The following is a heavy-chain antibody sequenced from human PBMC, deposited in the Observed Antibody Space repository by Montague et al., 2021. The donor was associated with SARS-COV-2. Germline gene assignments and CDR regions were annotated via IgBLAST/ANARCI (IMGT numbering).Heavy chain of an antibody. CDR2: IGSSSTAI. J-gene: IGHJ1*01. V-gene: IGHV3-48*02. CDR3: ARSMAGWFQH. Sequence: SLRLSCAASGFTFSTYSMSWVRQAAGRGLEWISFIGSSSTAISYADSVKGRFTVSRDNVKNSLYLQMNSLRDDDTAVYYCARSMAGWFQHWGQGTLVTVSS. D-gene: IGHD6-19*01. CDR1: GFTFSTYS.